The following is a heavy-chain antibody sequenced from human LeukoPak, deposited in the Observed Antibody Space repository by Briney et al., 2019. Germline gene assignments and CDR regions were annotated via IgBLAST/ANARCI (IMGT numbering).Heavy chain of an antibody. CDR1: DGSISNY. V-gene: IGHV4-4*07. J-gene: IGHJ6*03. Sequence: SETLSLTCTVSDGSISNYWSWIRQPAGKGLEWIGRFYTSGNTNYHPSLRSRVTMSVDTSKNQFSLKLSSVTAADTAVYYCARDNAIRYYDFWSGYPNYYYYYYMDVWGKGTTVTVSS. CDR2: FYTSGNT. D-gene: IGHD3-3*01. CDR3: ARDNAIRYYDFWSGYPNYYYYYYMDV.